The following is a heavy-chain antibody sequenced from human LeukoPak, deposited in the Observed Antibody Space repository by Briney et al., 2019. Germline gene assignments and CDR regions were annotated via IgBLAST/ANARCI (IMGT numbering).Heavy chain of an antibody. CDR2: INHSGST. V-gene: IGHV4-34*01. D-gene: IGHD5-12*01. CDR1: GGSFSGYY. CDR3: ARGSGYMYYFDY. J-gene: IGHJ4*02. Sequence: SETLSLTCAVYGGSFSGYYWSWIRQPPGKGLEWIGEINHSGSTNYNPSLKSRVTISVDTSKNQFSLKLSSVTAADTAVYSCARGSGYMYYFDYWGQGTLVTVSS.